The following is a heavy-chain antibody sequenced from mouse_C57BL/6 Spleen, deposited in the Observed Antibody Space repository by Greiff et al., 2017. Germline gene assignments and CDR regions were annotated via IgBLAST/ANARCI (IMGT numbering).Heavy chain of an antibody. D-gene: IGHD2-4*01. J-gene: IGHJ2*01. CDR2: IWTGGGT. Sequence: QVQLKESGPGLVAPSQCLSITCTVSGFSLTSYAIRWVRQPPGKGLEWLGVIWTGGGTNYNSALNSRLSISKDNSKSQVFLKMNSMQTDDTARYYGASHGREDYPYYFDYWGQGTTLTVSS. CDR1: GFSLTSYA. V-gene: IGHV2-9-1*01. CDR3: ASHGREDYPYYFDY.